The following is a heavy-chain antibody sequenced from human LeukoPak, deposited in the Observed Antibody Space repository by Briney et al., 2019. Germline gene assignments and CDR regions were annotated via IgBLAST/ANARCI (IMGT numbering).Heavy chain of an antibody. V-gene: IGHV3-30*18. CDR2: ISYDGSNQ. J-gene: IGHJ4*02. Sequence: GRSLRLSCAASGFTFSSYGMHWVRQAPGKGLEWVAVISYDGSNQYYAVSVKGRFTTSRDNSKNTLYLQMSSLRPDDTAVYFCAKGSHYYDSGGYYIEYWGQGTLVAVSS. CDR1: GFTFSSYG. CDR3: AKGSHYYDSGGYYIEY. D-gene: IGHD3-22*01.